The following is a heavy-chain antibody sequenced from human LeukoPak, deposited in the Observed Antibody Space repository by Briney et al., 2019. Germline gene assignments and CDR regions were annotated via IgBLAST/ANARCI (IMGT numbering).Heavy chain of an antibody. CDR3: VRDSGGTLAFDI. D-gene: IGHD5-12*01. Sequence: SETLSLTCTVSGYAISSGYYWGWIRQTPGTGLEWIAKIYHDGTTHYNPSLQSRTTMSVDTSKNDSSLRLSSVTAADTAMYYCVRDSGGTLAFDIWGQGTMVTVSS. V-gene: IGHV4-38-2*02. CDR2: IYHDGTT. CDR1: GYAISSGYY. J-gene: IGHJ3*02.